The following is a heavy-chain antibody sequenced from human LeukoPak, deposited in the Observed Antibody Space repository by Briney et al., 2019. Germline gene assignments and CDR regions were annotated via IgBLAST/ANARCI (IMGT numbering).Heavy chain of an antibody. D-gene: IGHD3-10*01. CDR1: GFTVSSKY. V-gene: IGHV3-53*01. CDR3: ARGYYYGSGSYFDY. CDR2: IYSGGST. Sequence: PGGSLRLSCAASGFTVSSKYMSWVRQAPGKGLEWVSVIYSGGSTYYADSVKGRFTISRDNSKNTLYLQMNSLRAEDTAVYYCARGYYYGSGSYFDYWGQGTLVTVSS. J-gene: IGHJ4*02.